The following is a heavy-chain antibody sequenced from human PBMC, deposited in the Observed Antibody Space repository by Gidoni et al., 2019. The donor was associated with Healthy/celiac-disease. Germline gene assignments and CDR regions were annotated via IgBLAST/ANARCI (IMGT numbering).Heavy chain of an antibody. CDR2: ISFDGSNK. D-gene: IGHD3-22*01. V-gene: IGHV3-30*18. CDR1: AFTFSSYG. J-gene: IGHJ4*02. Sequence: QVQLVESGGGVVQPGRSLILSCAASAFTFSSYGMHWVRQAPGKGLEWVAVISFDGSNKYYADSVKGRFTISRDNSKNTLYLQMNSLRAEDTAVYYCAKAFYYYDSSGYYLFDYWGQGTLVTVSS. CDR3: AKAFYYYDSSGYYLFDY.